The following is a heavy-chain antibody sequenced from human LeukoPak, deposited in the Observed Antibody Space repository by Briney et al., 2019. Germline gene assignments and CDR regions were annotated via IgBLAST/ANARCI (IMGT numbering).Heavy chain of an antibody. V-gene: IGHV4-59*08. Sequence: PSETLSLTCNVSGGSISNYYWSWIRQPPGKGLEWIGYIYSIGSTNYNPSLKSRVTISVDTSKNQFSLKLSSVTAADTAIYYCARHPTALVSYGFDPWGQGPRSPSPQ. CDR3: ARHPTALVSYGFDP. CDR1: GGSISNYY. D-gene: IGHD5-18*01. J-gene: IGHJ5*02. CDR2: IYSIGST.